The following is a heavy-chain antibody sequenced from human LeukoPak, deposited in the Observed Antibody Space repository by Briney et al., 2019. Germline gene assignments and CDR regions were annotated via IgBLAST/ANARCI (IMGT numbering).Heavy chain of an antibody. J-gene: IGHJ3*02. CDR1: GFTFDDYG. D-gene: IGHD6-13*01. V-gene: IGHV3-20*04. CDR2: INWNGGST. Sequence: GASLRLSCAAAGFTFDDYGMSWVRQAPGKGLEWVSGINWNGGSTGYADSVKGRFTISRDNAKNSLYLQMNSLRAEDTALYYCASSSWYGDAYDIWGQGTMVTVSS. CDR3: ASSSWYGDAYDI.